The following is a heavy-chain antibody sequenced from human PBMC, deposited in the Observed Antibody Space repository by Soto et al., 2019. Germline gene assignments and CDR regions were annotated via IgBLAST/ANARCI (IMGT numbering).Heavy chain of an antibody. CDR3: ARQNVLLWFGEFRTQEHYYFDY. CDR1: GGSISSSSYY. D-gene: IGHD3-10*01. CDR2: IYYSGST. Sequence: PSETLSLTCTVSGGSISSSSYYWGWIRQPPGKGLEWIGGIYYSGSTYYNPSLKSRVTISVDTSKNQFSLKLSSVTAADTAVYYCARQNVLLWFGEFRTQEHYYFDYWGQETLVTVSS. V-gene: IGHV4-39*01. J-gene: IGHJ4*02.